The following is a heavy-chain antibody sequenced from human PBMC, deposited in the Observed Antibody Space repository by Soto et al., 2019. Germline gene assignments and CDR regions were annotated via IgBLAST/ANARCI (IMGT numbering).Heavy chain of an antibody. J-gene: IGHJ5*02. V-gene: IGHV3-23*01. D-gene: IGHD3-3*01. Sequence: QPGGPLSLSGPASGSTFGSYPLSWARQAPGKGRGWVSAISGSGGSTYYADSVKGRFTISRDNSKNTLYLQMNSLRAEDTAVYYCAKDGEHYDFWSGSNNWFDPWGQGTLVTVSS. CDR1: GSTFGSYP. CDR3: AKDGEHYDFWSGSNNWFDP. CDR2: ISGSGGST.